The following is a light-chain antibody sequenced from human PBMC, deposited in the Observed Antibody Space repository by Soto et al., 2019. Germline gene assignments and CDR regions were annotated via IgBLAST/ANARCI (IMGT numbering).Light chain of an antibody. CDR2: NNA. V-gene: IGLV1-44*01. Sequence: QSVLTQPPSASGTPGQRVTISCSGSTSNIGSNTVTWYQQLPGTAPKLLIYNNAQRPSGVPDRFSGSKSGTSASLAISGLQSEDEAEYYCAAWDDSLSGPVFGGGTKLT. CDR1: TSNIGSNT. J-gene: IGLJ2*01. CDR3: AAWDDSLSGPV.